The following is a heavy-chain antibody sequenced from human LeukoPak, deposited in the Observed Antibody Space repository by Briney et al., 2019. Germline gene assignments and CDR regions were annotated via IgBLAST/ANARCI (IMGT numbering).Heavy chain of an antibody. D-gene: IGHD3-10*01. V-gene: IGHV1-2*02. CDR1: GYTFTGYY. CDR3: ARDPYGSGRNDY. CDR2: INPNSGGT. Sequence: GASVKVSCKASGYTFTGYYMHWVRQAPGQELEWMGWINPNSGGTNYAQKFQGRVTMTRDTSISTAYMELSRLRSDDTAVYYCARDPYGSGRNDYWGQGTLVTVSS. J-gene: IGHJ4*02.